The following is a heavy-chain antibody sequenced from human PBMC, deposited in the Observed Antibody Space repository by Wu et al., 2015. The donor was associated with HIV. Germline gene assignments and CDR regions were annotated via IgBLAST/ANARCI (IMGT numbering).Heavy chain of an antibody. J-gene: IGHJ4*02. CDR3: AREMGAIVVAGFDF. V-gene: IGHV1-18*01. CDR2: ISSHNGKT. CDR1: GYSFTSQG. Sequence: QIQLVQSGTEVKKPGASVKVSCKASGYSFTSQGINWVRQAPGQGLEWMGWISSHNGKTTYAQRFQGRVTMTTDTSTRTFYMDLSSLRSEDTAVYYCAREMGAIVVAGFDFWGPGNAGHRLL. D-gene: IGHD6-19*01.